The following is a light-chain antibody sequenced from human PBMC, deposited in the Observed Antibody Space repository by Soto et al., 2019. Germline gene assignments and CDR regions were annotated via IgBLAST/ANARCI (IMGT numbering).Light chain of an antibody. CDR3: QQYNGYSRT. V-gene: IGKV3-15*01. J-gene: IGKJ1*01. Sequence: EIVMTQSPATLSVSPGERATLSCRASQTISNNLAWYQQKPGQAPRLLIYGASTRASGIPARFSGRGSGTEFTLTISSLQSEDFAVYYCQQYNGYSRTFGQGTKVEI. CDR2: GAS. CDR1: QTISNN.